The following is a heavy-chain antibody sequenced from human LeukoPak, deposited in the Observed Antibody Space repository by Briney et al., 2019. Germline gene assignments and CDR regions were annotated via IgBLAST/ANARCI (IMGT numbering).Heavy chain of an antibody. J-gene: IGHJ4*02. D-gene: IGHD3-22*01. Sequence: GGSLRLPCAASGFTVSSNYMSWVRQAPGKGLEWVSVIYSGGSTYYADSVKGRFTISRDNSKNTLYLQMNSLRAEDTAVYYCARDPRGGYPPYYFDYWGQGTLVTVSS. V-gene: IGHV3-53*01. CDR3: ARDPRGGYPPYYFDY. CDR2: IYSGGST. CDR1: GFTVSSNY.